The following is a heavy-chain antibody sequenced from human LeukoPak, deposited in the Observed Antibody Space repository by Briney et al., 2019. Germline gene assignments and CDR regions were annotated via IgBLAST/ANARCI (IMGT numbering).Heavy chain of an antibody. J-gene: IGHJ3*01. CDR1: GYIFSNYA. CDR2: INIYNGNT. D-gene: IGHD3-9*01. Sequence: ASVKVSCKASGYIFSNYAISWVRQAPGQGLEWMGWINIYNGNTNYAQRLQGRVTMTTDTSTSTAYMELMSLRSDDTAVYYCAKGMWGLTINNFDVWGQGTMVTVSS. CDR3: AKGMWGLTINNFDV. V-gene: IGHV1-18*01.